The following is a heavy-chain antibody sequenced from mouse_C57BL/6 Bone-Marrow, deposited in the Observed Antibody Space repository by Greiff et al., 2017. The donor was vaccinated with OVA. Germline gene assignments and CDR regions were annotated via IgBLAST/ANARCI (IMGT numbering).Heavy chain of an antibody. CDR2: ISNGGGST. CDR3: ARPNDYSNYAMDY. CDR1: GFTFSDYY. D-gene: IGHD2-4*01. V-gene: IGHV5-12*01. J-gene: IGHJ4*01. Sequence: EVKLQESGGGLVQPGGSLKLSCAASGFTFSDYYMYWVRQTPEKRLEWVAYISNGGGSTYYPDTVKGRFTISRDNAKNTLYLQMSRLKSEDTAMYYCARPNDYSNYAMDYWGQGTSVTVSS.